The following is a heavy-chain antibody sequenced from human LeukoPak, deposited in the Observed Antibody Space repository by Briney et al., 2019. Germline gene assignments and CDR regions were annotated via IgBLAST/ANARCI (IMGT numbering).Heavy chain of an antibody. CDR3: ARGLPKAVFGVVIED. Sequence: ASVNVSCKAAGYPFTSYNVNSVRQATGHGLDWMVCMNTNSGNTGYSQNFQGRVTMTRDTSISTAYMELSSLMSEDTAVYYCARGLPKAVFGVVIEDWGQGTLVTVSS. CDR1: GYPFTSYN. J-gene: IGHJ1*01. D-gene: IGHD3-3*01. CDR2: MNTNSGNT. V-gene: IGHV1-8*01.